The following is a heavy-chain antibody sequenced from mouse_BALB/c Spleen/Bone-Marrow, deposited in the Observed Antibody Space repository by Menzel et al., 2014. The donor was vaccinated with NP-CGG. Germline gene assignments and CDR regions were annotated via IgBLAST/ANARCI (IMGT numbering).Heavy chain of an antibody. Sequence: QVQLQQSGPELVRPGVSVKISCKGSGYTFTDYAMHWVKQSHAKSLEWIGVVSTYSGNTNYNQKFKGKATMTVDKSSSTAYMELTRLTSEDSAIYYCARSYYGNYYAMDYWGQGTSVTVPS. J-gene: IGHJ4*01. CDR2: VSTYSGNT. CDR1: GYTFTDYA. CDR3: ARSYYGNYYAMDY. D-gene: IGHD2-10*01. V-gene: IGHV1-67*01.